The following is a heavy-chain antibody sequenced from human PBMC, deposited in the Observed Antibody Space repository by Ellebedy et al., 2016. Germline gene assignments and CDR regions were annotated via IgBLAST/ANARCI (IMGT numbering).Heavy chain of an antibody. V-gene: IGHV4-39*01. CDR3: ARVASGSYVY. J-gene: IGHJ4*02. D-gene: IGHD1-26*01. Sequence: SETLSLTCTVSGGSISSSSYYWGWIRQPPGKGLEWIGSIYYSGSTSYNPSLKSRVTISVDTSKNQFSLKLSSVTAADTAVYYCARVASGSYVYWGQGTLVTVSS. CDR2: IYYSGST. CDR1: GGSISSSSYY.